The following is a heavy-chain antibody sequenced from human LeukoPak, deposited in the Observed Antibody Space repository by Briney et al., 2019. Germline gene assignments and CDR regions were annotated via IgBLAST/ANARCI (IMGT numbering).Heavy chain of an antibody. CDR2: IYPDGRA. D-gene: IGHD3-10*01. Sequence: GGSLRLSCAASGVTVSTNYMGWVRQAPGKGLDWVSVIYPDGRAYYAESVKGRFTISRDSSENTLFLQMNSLRAEDTAVYYCATLKGWYGEGCFDYWGQGTLVTVSS. V-gene: IGHV3-53*01. J-gene: IGHJ4*02. CDR3: ATLKGWYGEGCFDY. CDR1: GVTVSTNY.